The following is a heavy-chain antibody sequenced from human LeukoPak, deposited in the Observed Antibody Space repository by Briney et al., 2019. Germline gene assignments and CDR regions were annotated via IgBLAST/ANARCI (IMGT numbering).Heavy chain of an antibody. Sequence: QPGRSLRLSCTASGITFGDYAMSWVRQAPGKGLEWVGFIRSKLYGGTTECAASVKGRFTISRDDSKTVAYLQMNSLKTEDTAVYYCTRDPYSSDWYDYWGQGTLVTVSS. CDR2: IRSKLYGGTT. J-gene: IGHJ4*02. CDR3: TRDPYSSDWYDY. V-gene: IGHV3-49*04. CDR1: GITFGDYA. D-gene: IGHD6-19*01.